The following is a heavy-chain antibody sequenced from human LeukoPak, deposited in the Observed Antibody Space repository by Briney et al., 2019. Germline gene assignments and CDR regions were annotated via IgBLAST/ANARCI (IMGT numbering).Heavy chain of an antibody. CDR3: TREYGSGSYSPGDFDY. V-gene: IGHV3-49*03. D-gene: IGHD3-10*01. CDR2: IRRKPYGGTT. J-gene: IGHJ4*02. Sequence: PGGSLRLSCTPSGFTFGDYAMSWFRQAPGKGLEWVGFIRRKPYGGTTEYAASVKGRFTISRDDSKSIAYLQMNSLKTEDTAVYYCTREYGSGSYSPGDFDYWGQGTLVTVSS. CDR1: GFTFGDYA.